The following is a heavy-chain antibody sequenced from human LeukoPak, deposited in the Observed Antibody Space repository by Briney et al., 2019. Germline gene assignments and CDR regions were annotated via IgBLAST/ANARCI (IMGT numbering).Heavy chain of an antibody. D-gene: IGHD3-10*01. CDR1: GGSISSYY. V-gene: IGHV4-59*01. CDR2: IYYSGST. J-gene: IGHJ5*02. CDR3: ARFPGSDA. Sequence: KPSETLSLTCTVSGGSISSYYWSWIRQPPGKGLEWIGYIYYSGSTNYYPSLKSRVTISVDASKNQFSLKLSSVTAADTAVYYCARFPGSDAWGQGTLVTVSS.